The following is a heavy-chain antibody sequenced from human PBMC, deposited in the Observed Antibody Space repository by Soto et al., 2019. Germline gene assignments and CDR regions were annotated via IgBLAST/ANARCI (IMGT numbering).Heavy chain of an antibody. CDR2: ILPLYGTS. D-gene: IGHD3-16*02. Sequence: QVQLEQSGAEVMKPGSSVRVSCETSGGNCRNHVINWVRQAAGQGLEWMGGILPLYGTSQYAQMFQGRVTFTADEFSSTVFLDLTSLTSDDTAVYYCARGDSRYEGTYVVYYFDSWGQGTLVIVS. V-gene: IGHV1-69*01. CDR1: GGNCRNHV. CDR3: ARGDSRYEGTYVVYYFDS. J-gene: IGHJ4*02.